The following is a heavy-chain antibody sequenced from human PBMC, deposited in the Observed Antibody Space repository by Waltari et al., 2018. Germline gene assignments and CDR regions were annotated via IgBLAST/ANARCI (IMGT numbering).Heavy chain of an antibody. D-gene: IGHD3-10*01. CDR2: IYPSDSDT. Sequence: QLVQSGAAVIKAGESLKIPCKGSGSNFNTYWVARVRQMPGKGLEWMGIIYPSDSDTRYSPSFQGQVTISADKSINTVYLQWSSLEASDTATYYCARGSRDDWFDPWGQGTLVTVSS. CDR1: GSNFNTYW. J-gene: IGHJ5*02. CDR3: ARGSRDDWFDP. V-gene: IGHV5-51*03.